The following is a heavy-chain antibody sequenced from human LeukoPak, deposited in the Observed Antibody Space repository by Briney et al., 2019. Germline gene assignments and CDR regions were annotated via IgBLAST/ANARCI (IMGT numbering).Heavy chain of an antibody. CDR2: ISSSSPYI. D-gene: IGHD3-9*01. Sequence: GGSLRLSCAASGFTFSDYSMNWVRQAPGKGLEWVASISSSSPYIYYTDSVKGRFTISRDNAKNSLYLQMNSLRAEDTALYYCAKEADILTGYWDAFDIWGQGTMVTVSS. CDR1: GFTFSDYS. V-gene: IGHV3-21*04. J-gene: IGHJ3*02. CDR3: AKEADILTGYWDAFDI.